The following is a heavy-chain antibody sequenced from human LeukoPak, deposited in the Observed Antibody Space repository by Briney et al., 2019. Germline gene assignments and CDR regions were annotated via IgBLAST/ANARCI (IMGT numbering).Heavy chain of an antibody. CDR2: ISYGGSND. CDR1: GFTFSSFG. CDR3: GSGNYLVY. V-gene: IGHV3-30*03. J-gene: IGHJ4*02. D-gene: IGHD1-26*01. Sequence: GGSLRLSCAASGFTFSSFGMHWVRQAPGKGLEWVAFISYGGSNDYYADSVKGRLTISSDNSKNTLYLQMNSLRAEDTAVYYCGSGNYLVYWGQGTLVTVSS.